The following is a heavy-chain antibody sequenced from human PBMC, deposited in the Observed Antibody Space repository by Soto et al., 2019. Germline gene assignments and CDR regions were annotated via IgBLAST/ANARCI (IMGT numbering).Heavy chain of an antibody. J-gene: IGHJ6*02. D-gene: IGHD6-6*01. CDR1: GYTFTSYG. CDR2: ISAYNGNT. CDR3: ATDHHLVARPQGDYGMDV. Sequence: QVQLVQSGAEVKKPGASVKVSCKASGYTFTSYGISWVRQAPGQGLEWMGWISAYNGNTNYAQKLQGRATMTTDTSTSTAYRELRSLRADDTAVSYSATDHHLVARPQGDYGMDVWGQGTTVTVSS. V-gene: IGHV1-18*01.